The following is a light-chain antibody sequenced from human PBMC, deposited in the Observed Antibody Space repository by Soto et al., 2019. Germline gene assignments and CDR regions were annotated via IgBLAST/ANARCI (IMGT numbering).Light chain of an antibody. Sequence: DIQMTQSPSTLSASVGDRVTISCRSSQSISSWLAWYQQKPGKAPKLLIYEASRLESGVPSRISGSGPGTAFSLSISSLQPDDSATYYCQQYDSYPLTFGGGTKVEIK. J-gene: IGKJ4*01. CDR1: QSISSW. CDR2: EAS. CDR3: QQYDSYPLT. V-gene: IGKV1-5*03.